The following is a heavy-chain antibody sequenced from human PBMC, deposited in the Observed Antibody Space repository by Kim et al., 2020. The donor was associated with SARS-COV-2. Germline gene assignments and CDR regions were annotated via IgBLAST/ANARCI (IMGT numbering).Heavy chain of an antibody. J-gene: IGHJ4*02. CDR3: SRGGNVDY. CDR2: GRTR. Sequence: GRTRDYADSVKGRFTVSRDNAKNTLFLQMNSVRAEETAMYYCSRGGNVDYWGQGTLVTVST. V-gene: IGHV3-74*01.